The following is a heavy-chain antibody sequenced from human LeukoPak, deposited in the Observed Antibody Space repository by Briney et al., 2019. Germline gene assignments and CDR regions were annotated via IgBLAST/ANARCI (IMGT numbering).Heavy chain of an antibody. D-gene: IGHD1-7*01. Sequence: GGSLRLSCAASGFTFSSYWMSWVRQAPGKGLEWVANIKQDGSEKYYVDSVKGRFTISRDNAKNSLYLQMNSLRAEDTAVYYCARGLELSTSGLVFDYWGQGTLVTVSS. V-gene: IGHV3-7*01. CDR3: ARGLELSTSGLVFDY. J-gene: IGHJ4*02. CDR2: IKQDGSEK. CDR1: GFTFSSYW.